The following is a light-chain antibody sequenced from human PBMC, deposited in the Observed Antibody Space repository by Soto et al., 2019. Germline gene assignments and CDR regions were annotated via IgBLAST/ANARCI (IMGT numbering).Light chain of an antibody. CDR3: QKSHSKK. J-gene: IGKJ1*01. CDR1: ESVIRY. CDR2: GAY. Sequence: DIQMTQSPSSLSASVGDRGTIACRASESVIRYLNWFQQKPGKAPKLLIYGAYSLQSGVPSRFSGSGSGTDFTLTISSLQPEDSATYYCQKSHSKKFGQGTKVQI. V-gene: IGKV1-39*01.